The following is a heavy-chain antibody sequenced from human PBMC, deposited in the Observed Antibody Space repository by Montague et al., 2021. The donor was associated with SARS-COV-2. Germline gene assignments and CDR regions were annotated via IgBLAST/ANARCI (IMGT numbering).Heavy chain of an antibody. Sequence: SETLSLTCTVSGGSISSYHWIWSPHPPAKGLEWTGITYYTWSTNYNPSLKSRVTISVDTAKNQFSLKLSFVTAADTAVYYCARGFDIWGQGTMVTVSS. J-gene: IGHJ3*02. CDR1: GGSISSYH. V-gene: IGHV4-59*01. CDR2: TYYTWST. CDR3: ARGFDI.